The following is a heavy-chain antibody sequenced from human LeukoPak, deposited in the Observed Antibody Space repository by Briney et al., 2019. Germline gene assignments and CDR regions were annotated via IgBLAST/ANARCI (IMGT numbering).Heavy chain of an antibody. CDR2: FYYSGTT. Sequence: SETLSLTCTVSGGSISSSSYYWVWIRQPPGKGLEWIGSFYYSGTTYHNPSLKSRVTISIDTSKNQFSLKVRSVTAADTAVYYCATKAGITVADWFDPWGQGTLVTVSS. J-gene: IGHJ5*02. V-gene: IGHV4-39*07. CDR3: ATKAGITVADWFDP. CDR1: GGSISSSSYY. D-gene: IGHD6-19*01.